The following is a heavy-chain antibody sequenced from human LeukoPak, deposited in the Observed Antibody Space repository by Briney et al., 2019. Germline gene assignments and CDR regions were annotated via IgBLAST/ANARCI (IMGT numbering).Heavy chain of an antibody. J-gene: IGHJ6*03. CDR3: ARAKRITIFGVVISSRDYYYMDV. V-gene: IGHV3-30*04. CDR2: ISYDGSNK. D-gene: IGHD3-3*01. CDR1: GITFSSYA. Sequence: GRSLRLSCEASGITFSSYAMHWVRQAPGKGLEWVAVISYDGSNKYYADSVKGRFTISRDNSKNTLYLQMNSLRGEDTAVYYCARAKRITIFGVVISSRDYYYMDVWGKGTTVTVSS.